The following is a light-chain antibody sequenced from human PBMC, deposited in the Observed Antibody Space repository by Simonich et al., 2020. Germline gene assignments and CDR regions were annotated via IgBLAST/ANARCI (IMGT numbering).Light chain of an antibody. CDR3: QQYYSTPIT. CDR2: WAS. Sequence: DIVMTQSPDSLAVSLGERATINCKSSQSVLYSSNNKNYLAWYQQKPGQPPKLLIYWASTWESGVPDRFRGSGSGTDFTLTSSSLQAEDVAVYYCQQYYSTPITFGQGTRLEIK. V-gene: IGKV4-1*01. CDR1: QSVLYSSNNKNY. J-gene: IGKJ5*01.